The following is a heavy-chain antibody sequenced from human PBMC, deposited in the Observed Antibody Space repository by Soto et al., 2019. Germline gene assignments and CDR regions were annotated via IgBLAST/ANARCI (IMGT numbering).Heavy chain of an antibody. Sequence: EVQLVQSGAEVKKPGEPLRISCKGSGYSFTSYWISWVRQMPGKGLEWMGRIDPSDSYTNYSPSFQGHVTISADKSISTAYRQWSSLKASDTAMYYGARHVPSQYTARVPFDPWGQGTLVTVSS. J-gene: IGHJ5*02. CDR2: IDPSDSYT. D-gene: IGHD5-18*01. V-gene: IGHV5-10-1*01. CDR1: GYSFTSYW. CDR3: ARHVPSQYTARVPFDP.